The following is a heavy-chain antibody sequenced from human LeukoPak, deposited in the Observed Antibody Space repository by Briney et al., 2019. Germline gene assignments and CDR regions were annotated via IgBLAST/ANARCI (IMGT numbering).Heavy chain of an antibody. D-gene: IGHD5-24*01. V-gene: IGHV3-7*03. Sequence: PGGSLRLSCAASGITFTYAWMTWVRQAPGKGLEWVANINQDGSETFYVDSVKGRFTISRDNGKNSMFVQMDSLRAEDTAVYYCVRGFDGYFGFDLWGQGTMVTVSS. CDR2: INQDGSET. CDR1: GITFTYAW. J-gene: IGHJ3*01. CDR3: VRGFDGYFGFDL.